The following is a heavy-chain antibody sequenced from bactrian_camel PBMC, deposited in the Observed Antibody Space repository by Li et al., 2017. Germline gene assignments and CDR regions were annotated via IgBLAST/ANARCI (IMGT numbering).Heavy chain of an antibody. J-gene: IGHJ4*01. CDR3: GVYDAYGGKCSFREDFYDY. CDR1: GYKYTPNC. Sequence: VQLVESGGGSVQAGESLKLSCVISGYKYTPNCLGWFRQAPGQEREGLAAIYTRGGSRAEYSDSVKDRFTISQDNASKTVVPQMNCLKPEDTAMYYCGVYDAYGGKCSFREDFYDYWGSGTQVTVS. CDR2: IYTRGGSRA. D-gene: IGHD6*01. V-gene: IGHV3S40*01.